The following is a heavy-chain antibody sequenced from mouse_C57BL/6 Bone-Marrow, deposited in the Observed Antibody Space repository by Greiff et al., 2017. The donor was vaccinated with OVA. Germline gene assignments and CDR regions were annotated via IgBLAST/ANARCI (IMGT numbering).Heavy chain of an antibody. CDR1: GYTFTSYW. V-gene: IGHV1-72*01. CDR3: ARSHPTRRGALFDY. J-gene: IGHJ2*01. Sequence: VKLMESGAELVKPGASVKLSCKASGYTFTSYWMHLVKQRPGRGLEWIGRIDPNSGGTKYNEKFKSKATLTVDKPSSTAYMQLSSLTSEDSAVYYCARSHPTRRGALFDYWGQGTTLTVSS. CDR2: IDPNSGGT.